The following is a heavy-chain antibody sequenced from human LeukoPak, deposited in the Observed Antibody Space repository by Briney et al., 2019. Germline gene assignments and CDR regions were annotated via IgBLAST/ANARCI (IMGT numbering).Heavy chain of an antibody. D-gene: IGHD4-17*01. Sequence: GGSLRLSCAPSGFTFSSYSMSWVRQAPGEWLECVSVVSGSGGSTYYADSVKGRFTISRDNSNKTLYLQMNSLRAEDTAVYYCAKDQVTTYIYYYCGMDVWGQGTTVTVSS. CDR3: AKDQVTTYIYYYCGMDV. CDR1: GFTFSSYS. V-gene: IGHV3-23*01. J-gene: IGHJ6*02. CDR2: VSGSGGST.